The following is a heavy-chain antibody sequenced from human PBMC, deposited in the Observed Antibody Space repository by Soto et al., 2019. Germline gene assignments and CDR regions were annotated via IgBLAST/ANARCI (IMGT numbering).Heavy chain of an antibody. CDR1: GGSFSGYY. Sequence: SETLSLTCAVYGGSFSGYYWTWIRQPPGTGLEWIGEINHSGSTNCNPSLKSRVTISVDTSKNQFSLKLTSVTAADTAVYYCARDKITGLIDYWGQGTLVTVSS. J-gene: IGHJ4*02. D-gene: IGHD2-8*02. CDR2: INHSGST. CDR3: ARDKITGLIDY. V-gene: IGHV4-34*01.